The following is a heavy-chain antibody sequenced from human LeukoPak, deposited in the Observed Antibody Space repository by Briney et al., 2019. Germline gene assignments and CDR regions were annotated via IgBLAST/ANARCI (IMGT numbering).Heavy chain of an antibody. CDR1: GYTFTSYD. CDR3: ATQYRGYDSSGYYFYFDY. V-gene: IGHV1-8*01. CDR2: MNPNSGNT. D-gene: IGHD3-22*01. J-gene: IGHJ4*02. Sequence: ASVKVSCKASGYTFTSYDINWVRQATGQGLEWMGWMNPNSGNTGYAQKFQGRVTMTEDTSTDTAYMELSSLRSEDTAVYYCATQYRGYDSSGYYFYFDYWGQGTLVTVSS.